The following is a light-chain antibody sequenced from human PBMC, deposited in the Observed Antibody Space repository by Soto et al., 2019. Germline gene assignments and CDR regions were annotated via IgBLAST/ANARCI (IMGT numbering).Light chain of an antibody. CDR2: KAS. Sequence: DIQMTQSPSTLSGSVGDRVTITCRASQTIDSWLAWYQQRPGKPPNLLIYKASTLASGVPSRFSGSGSGTEFTLNINSLQPDDFATYYCQQYHIYSGTVGQGTKVDSK. CDR1: QTIDSW. CDR3: QQYHIYSGT. J-gene: IGKJ1*01. V-gene: IGKV1-5*03.